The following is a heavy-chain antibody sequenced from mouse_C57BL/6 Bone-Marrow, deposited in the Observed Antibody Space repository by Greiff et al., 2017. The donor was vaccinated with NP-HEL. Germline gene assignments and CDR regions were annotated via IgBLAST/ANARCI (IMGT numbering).Heavy chain of an antibody. V-gene: IGHV1-12*01. J-gene: IGHJ2*01. CDR2: IYPGNGDT. D-gene: IGHD1-1*01. CDR3: ARGYYGSSPHYFDY. Sequence: VQLQQSGAELVRLGASVKMSCKASGYTFTSYNMHWVKQTPRQGLEWIGAIYPGNGDTSYNQKFKGKATLTVDKSSSTAYMQLSSLTSEDSAVYFCARGYYGSSPHYFDYWGQGTTLTVSS. CDR1: GYTFTSYN.